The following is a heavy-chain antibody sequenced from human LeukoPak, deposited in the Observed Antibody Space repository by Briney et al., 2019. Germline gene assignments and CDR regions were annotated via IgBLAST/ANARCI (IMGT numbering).Heavy chain of an antibody. CDR3: ARVLLGSWDWFDP. D-gene: IGHD3-10*01. CDR1: KFTFSSYW. CDR2: INPDGSTT. Sequence: GGSLRLSCAASKFTFSSYWMHWVRQAPGKGLVWVSRINPDGSTTNYADSVKGRFTISRDNAKTTLYLQMNSLRAEDTAVYYCARVLLGSWDWFDPWGQGTLVTVSS. V-gene: IGHV3-74*01. J-gene: IGHJ5*02.